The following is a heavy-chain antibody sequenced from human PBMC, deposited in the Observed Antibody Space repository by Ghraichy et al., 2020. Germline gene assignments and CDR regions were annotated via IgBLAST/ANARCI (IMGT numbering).Heavy chain of an antibody. CDR3: ARSPHNVDTAMVLWWFDP. Sequence: SVKVSCKASGGTFSSYAISWVRQAPGQGLEWMGGIIPIFGTANYAQKFQGRVTITADESTSTAYMELSSLRSEDTAVYYCARSPHNVDTAMVLWWFDPWGQGTLVTVSS. CDR1: GGTFSSYA. D-gene: IGHD5-18*01. J-gene: IGHJ5*02. V-gene: IGHV1-69*13. CDR2: IIPIFGTA.